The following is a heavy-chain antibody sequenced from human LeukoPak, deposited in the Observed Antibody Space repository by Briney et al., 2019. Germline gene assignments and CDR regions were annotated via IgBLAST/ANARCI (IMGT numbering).Heavy chain of an antibody. V-gene: IGHV4-59*01. D-gene: IGHD3-3*01. CDR1: GGSISSYY. J-gene: IGHJ4*02. CDR3: ARVGVTYYDFWSGYLISTYFDC. CDR2: IYYSGST. Sequence: SETLSLTCTVSGGSISSYYWSWIRQPPGKGLEWIGYIYYSGSTNYNPSLKSRVTISVDTSKNQFSLKLSSVTAADTAVYYCARVGVTYYDFWSGYLISTYFDCWGQGTLVTVSS.